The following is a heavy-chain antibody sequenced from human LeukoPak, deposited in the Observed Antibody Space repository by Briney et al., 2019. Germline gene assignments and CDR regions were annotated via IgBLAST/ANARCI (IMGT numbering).Heavy chain of an antibody. CDR2: ISSSSSYI. CDR1: GFTFSSYS. D-gene: IGHD2-15*01. Sequence: GRSLRLSCAASGFTFSSYSMNWVRQAPGKGLEWVSSISSSSSYIYYADSVKGRFTISRDNAKNSLYLQMNSLRAEDTAVYYCARTPAALDHLNWFDPWGQGTLVTVSS. CDR3: ARTPAALDHLNWFDP. J-gene: IGHJ5*02. V-gene: IGHV3-21*01.